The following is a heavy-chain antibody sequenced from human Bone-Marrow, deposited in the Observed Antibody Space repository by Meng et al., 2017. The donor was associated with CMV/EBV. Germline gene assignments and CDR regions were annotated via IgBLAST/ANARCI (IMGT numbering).Heavy chain of an antibody. D-gene: IGHD5-12*01. CDR3: ARSPIVATNFDY. CDR2: ISSSSSYI. J-gene: IGHJ4*02. V-gene: IGHV3-21*01. Sequence: GGSLRLSCAASGFTFSSYSMNWVRQAPGKGLEWVLSISSSSSYIYYADSVKGRFTISRDNAKNSLYLQMNSLRAEDTAVYYCARSPIVATNFDYWGQGTLVTVSS. CDR1: GFTFSSYS.